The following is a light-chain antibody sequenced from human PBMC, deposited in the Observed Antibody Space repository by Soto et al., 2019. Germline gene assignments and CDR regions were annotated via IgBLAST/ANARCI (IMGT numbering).Light chain of an antibody. V-gene: IGKV3-15*01. Sequence: EIVMTQSPATLSVSPGERVTLSCRAGQSVSSNLAWYQQKPGQAPRLLIYGASIRAADIPARFSGSGSGTEFTLTISSLQSEDFAVYYCQQYNNWYSFGQGTKLEIK. CDR3: QQYNNWYS. J-gene: IGKJ2*03. CDR2: GAS. CDR1: QSVSSN.